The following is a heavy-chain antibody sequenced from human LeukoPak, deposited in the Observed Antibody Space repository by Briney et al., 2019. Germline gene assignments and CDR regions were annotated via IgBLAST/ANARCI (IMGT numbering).Heavy chain of an antibody. J-gene: IGHJ4*02. CDR2: IRYDGSNK. Sequence: GGSLRLSCAASGFTFSSYGMHWVRQAPGKGLEWVAFIRYDGSNKYYADSVRGRFTISRDNAKNSLYLQMNSLRAEDTAVYYCARDRLHYGEYEKTFDYWGQGTLVTVSS. CDR1: GFTFSSYG. CDR3: ARDRLHYGEYEKTFDY. D-gene: IGHD4-17*01. V-gene: IGHV3-30*02.